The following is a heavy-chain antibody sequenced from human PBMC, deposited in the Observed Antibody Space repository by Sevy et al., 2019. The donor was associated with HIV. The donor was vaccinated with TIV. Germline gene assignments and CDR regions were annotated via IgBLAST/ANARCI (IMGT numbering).Heavy chain of an antibody. CDR2: ITSKSDYI. J-gene: IGHJ4*02. CDR1: GFTFSIFG. Sequence: GGSLRLSCTASGFTFSIFGMNWVRQAPGKGLEWLSSITSKSDYIFYADSVKGRFTISRDNAKNSLYLQMNSLRAEDTAMYYCARLGATGEVFDYWGQGALVTVSS. V-gene: IGHV3-21*01. D-gene: IGHD1-26*01. CDR3: ARLGATGEVFDY.